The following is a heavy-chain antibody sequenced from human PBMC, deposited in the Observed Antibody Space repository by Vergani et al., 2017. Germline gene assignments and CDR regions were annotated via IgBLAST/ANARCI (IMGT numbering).Heavy chain of an antibody. Sequence: QVQLQESGPGLVKPSQTLSLTCTVSGGSISSGGYYWSWIRQHPGKGLEWIGYIYYSGSTNYNPSLKSRVTISVDTSKNQFSLKLSSVTAADTAVYYCARVGGAYYDFWSGYYHLDYWGQGTLVTVSS. J-gene: IGHJ4*02. V-gene: IGHV4-31*03. CDR1: GGSISSGGYY. D-gene: IGHD3-3*01. CDR2: IYYSGST. CDR3: ARVGGAYYDFWSGYYHLDY.